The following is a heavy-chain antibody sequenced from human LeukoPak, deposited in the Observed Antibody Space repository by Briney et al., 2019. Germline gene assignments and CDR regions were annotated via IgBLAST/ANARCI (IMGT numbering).Heavy chain of an antibody. CDR1: GGSFSGCY. J-gene: IGHJ4*02. V-gene: IGHV4-34*01. Sequence: PSETLSLTCAVYGGSFSGCYWSWIRQPPGKGLEWIGEINHSGSTNYNPSLKSRVTISVDTSKNQFSLKLSSVTAADTAVYYCAADDYGGNSRYFDYWGQGTLVTVSS. CDR3: AADDYGGNSRYFDY. CDR2: INHSGST. D-gene: IGHD4-23*01.